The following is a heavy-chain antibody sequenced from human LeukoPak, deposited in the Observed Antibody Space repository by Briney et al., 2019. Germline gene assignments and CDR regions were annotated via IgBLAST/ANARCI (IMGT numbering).Heavy chain of an antibody. V-gene: IGHV1-46*01. J-gene: IGHJ6*03. Sequence: ASVKVSCKASGYTFTSYYMHWVRQAPGQGLEWMGIINPSGGSTSYAQKFQGRVTMTRDMSTSTVYMELSRLRSDDTAVYYCARDDEDYGGKWYYYYMGVWGKGTTVTVSS. D-gene: IGHD4-23*01. CDR2: INPSGGST. CDR1: GYTFTSYY. CDR3: ARDDEDYGGKWYYYYMGV.